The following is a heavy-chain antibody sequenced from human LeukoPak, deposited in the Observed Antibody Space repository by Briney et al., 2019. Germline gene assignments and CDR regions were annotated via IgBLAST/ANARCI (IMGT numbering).Heavy chain of an antibody. CDR2: IIPILGIA. V-gene: IGHV1-69*04. J-gene: IGHJ4*02. Sequence: SVKVSCKASGGTFSSYTISWVRQAPGQGLEWMGRIIPILGIANYAQKFQGRVTITAGKSTSTAYMELSSLRSEDTAVYYCARDRGDGYNYSPFDYWGQGTLVTVSS. CDR3: ARDRGDGYNYSPFDY. CDR1: GGTFSSYT. D-gene: IGHD5-24*01.